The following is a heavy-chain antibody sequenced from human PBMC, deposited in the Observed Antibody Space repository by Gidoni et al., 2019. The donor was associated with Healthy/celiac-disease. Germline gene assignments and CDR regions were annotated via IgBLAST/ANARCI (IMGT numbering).Heavy chain of an antibody. D-gene: IGHD3-22*01. CDR2: ISGSGGST. CDR1: GFTFSSYA. V-gene: IGHV3-23*01. Sequence: EVQLLESGGGLVQPGGSLRLSCAASGFTFSSYAMSWVRQAPGKGLELVSAISGSGGSTYYADSVKGRFTISRDNSKNTLYLQMNSLRAEDTAVYYCATWYYDSSGYCLDYWGQGTLVTVSS. CDR3: ATWYYDSSGYCLDY. J-gene: IGHJ4*02.